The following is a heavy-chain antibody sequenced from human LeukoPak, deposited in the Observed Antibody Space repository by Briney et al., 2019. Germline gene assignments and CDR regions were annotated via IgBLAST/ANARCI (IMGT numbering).Heavy chain of an antibody. J-gene: IGHJ4*02. CDR2: IYHSGST. D-gene: IGHD5-24*01. Sequence: PSETLSLTCAVSGGSISSGGYSWSWIRQPPGKGLEWIGYIYHSGSTYYNPSLKSRVTISVDTSKNQFSLKLSSVTAADTAVYYCARGPMATIDYWGQGTLVTVSS. V-gene: IGHV4-30-2*01. CDR3: ARGPMATIDY. CDR1: GGSISSGGYS.